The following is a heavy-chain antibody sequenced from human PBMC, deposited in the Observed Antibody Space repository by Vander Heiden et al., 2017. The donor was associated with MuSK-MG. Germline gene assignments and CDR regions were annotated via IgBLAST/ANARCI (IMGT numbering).Heavy chain of an antibody. CDR3: ARESSLLWCGESGYAFDV. CDR2: IKQDGSEK. D-gene: IGHD3-10*01. CDR1: GFTFSRHW. Sequence: EVQLVASGGGLVQPGGSLRLSCAASGFTFSRHWMSWVRQAPGKGLEWVANIKQDGSEKYYVDSVKGRFTISRDNAKNSLYLLMNSLRAEETAVYFCARESSLLWCGESGYAFDVWGQGTLVTVSS. J-gene: IGHJ3*01. V-gene: IGHV3-7*01.